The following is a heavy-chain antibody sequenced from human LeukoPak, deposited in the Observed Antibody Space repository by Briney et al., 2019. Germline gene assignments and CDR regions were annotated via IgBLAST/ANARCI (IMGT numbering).Heavy chain of an antibody. J-gene: IGHJ4*02. D-gene: IGHD5-24*01. Sequence: SETLSLTCTVSGGSISSNFWSWIRQPPGKGLEYIGYIYNSGTTNYNPSLKSRVTISVDTSKNQFSLKLSSVTAADTAIYYCAKSFSETERATITAYWGQGALVTVSS. V-gene: IGHV4-59*01. CDR2: IYNSGTT. CDR3: AKSFSETERATITAY. CDR1: GGSISSNF.